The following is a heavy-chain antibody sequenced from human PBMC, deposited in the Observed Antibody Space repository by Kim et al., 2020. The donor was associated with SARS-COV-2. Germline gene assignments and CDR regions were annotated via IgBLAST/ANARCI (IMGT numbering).Heavy chain of an antibody. Sequence: SETLSLTCTVSSDSFSAYYWSWIRQIPGKGLEWIGYIFYSGSTNYNPSLKSRATISWDTSRNQFSLDLTSVTQAATAVYYFARSGGRATWHQFVYWCQG. CDR2: IFYSGST. CDR3: ARSGGRATWHQFVY. V-gene: IGHV4-59*01. CDR1: SDSFSAYY. J-gene: IGHJ4*02. D-gene: IGHD3-10*01.